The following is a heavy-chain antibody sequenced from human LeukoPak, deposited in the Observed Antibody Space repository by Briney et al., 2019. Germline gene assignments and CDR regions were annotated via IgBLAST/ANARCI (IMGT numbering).Heavy chain of an antibody. Sequence: GESLKISCRGSGSSFTTYWIGWVRQMPGKGLEWLGIIYLGDSDTRYSPSFQGHVTMSADKSINTAYLQWSSLKASDTAMYYCARLVDTSMARFDYWGQGTPVTVSS. D-gene: IGHD5-18*01. CDR3: ARLVDTSMARFDY. CDR1: GSSFTTYW. V-gene: IGHV5-51*01. J-gene: IGHJ4*02. CDR2: IYLGDSDT.